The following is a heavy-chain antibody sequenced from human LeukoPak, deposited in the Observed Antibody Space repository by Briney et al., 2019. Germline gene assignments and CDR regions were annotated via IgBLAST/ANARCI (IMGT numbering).Heavy chain of an antibody. J-gene: IGHJ4*02. Sequence: ASETLSLTCTVSGGSISGSYWSWIRQPPGKGLEWIAYVYNSGSTNYNPSLKSRVTISIDTSKNQFSLKLSSLTAADTAVYYCARGIESYGDYGYWGQGILVTVSS. V-gene: IGHV4-59*01. CDR2: VYNSGST. CDR3: ARGIESYGDYGY. CDR1: GGSISGSY. D-gene: IGHD4-17*01.